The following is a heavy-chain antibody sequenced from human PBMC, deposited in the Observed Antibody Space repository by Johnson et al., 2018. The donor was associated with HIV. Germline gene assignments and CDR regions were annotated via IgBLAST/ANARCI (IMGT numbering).Heavy chain of an antibody. J-gene: IGHJ3*02. CDR3: TTAPTTWIQVWSLGAFDI. Sequence: EVQLVESGGGVVQPGRSLRLSCAASGFTFSSYDMHWVRQATGKGLEWVSGIGTAGDTYYPGSVKGRFTISRENAKNSLYLQMNSLKTEDTAVYYCTTAPTTWIQVWSLGAFDIWGQGTMVTVSS. D-gene: IGHD5-18*01. CDR1: GFTFSSYD. V-gene: IGHV3-13*01. CDR2: IGTAGDT.